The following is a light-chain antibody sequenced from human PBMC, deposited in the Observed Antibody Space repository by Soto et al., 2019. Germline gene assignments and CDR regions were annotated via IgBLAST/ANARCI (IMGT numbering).Light chain of an antibody. CDR2: DAS. V-gene: IGLV7-46*01. J-gene: IGLJ3*02. CDR3: LLSYSGAWV. CDR1: TGAVTSGHY. Sequence: QAVVTQEPSLTVSPGGTVTLTCASSTGAVTSGHYPYWFQRKPGQAPKTLIYDASNKHSWTPARFSGSLLGGKAALTLSGAQPDDEAEYDRLLSYSGAWVFGGGTKLTVL.